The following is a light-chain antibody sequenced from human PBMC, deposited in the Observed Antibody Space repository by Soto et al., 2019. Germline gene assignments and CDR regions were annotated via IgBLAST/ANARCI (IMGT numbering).Light chain of an antibody. V-gene: IGKV3-11*01. Sequence: EIVLTQSPATLSLSPGERATLSCRASQSVSSYLAWYQQKPGQAPRLLIYDASNRATGIPARFSRSGSGTDFTLTISSLEPEDFAFYYCQQRTNWPPLTFGGGTKVEIK. CDR1: QSVSSY. J-gene: IGKJ4*01. CDR2: DAS. CDR3: QQRTNWPPLT.